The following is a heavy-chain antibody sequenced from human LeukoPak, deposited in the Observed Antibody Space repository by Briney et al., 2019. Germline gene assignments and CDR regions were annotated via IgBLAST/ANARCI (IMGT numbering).Heavy chain of an antibody. CDR2: IYSSGAT. V-gene: IGHV3-53*01. CDR1: GFTVSNNY. J-gene: IGHJ4*02. D-gene: IGHD3-16*01. Sequence: GGSLRLSCAVSGFTVSNNYMIWVRQAPGKGLEWVSLIYSSGATYYGDSVKGRFTISRDNSKNTLFLQVNSLRVEDTAVYYCARGVDYDRTFDSWGQGTLVTVSS. CDR3: ARGVDYDRTFDS.